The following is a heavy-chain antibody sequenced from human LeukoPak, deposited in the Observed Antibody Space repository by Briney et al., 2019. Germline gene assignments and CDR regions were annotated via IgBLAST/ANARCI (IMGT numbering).Heavy chain of an antibody. V-gene: IGHV4-4*07. CDR2: IYTSGST. J-gene: IGHJ2*01. D-gene: IGHD6-19*01. Sequence: SETLSLTCTVSGGSISSYYWSWIRQPAGKGLEWIGRIYTSGSTNYNPSLKSRVTMSVDTSKNQFSLKLSFVTAADTAVYYCARDRVGQWLVRYWYFDLWGRGTLVTVSS. CDR1: GGSISSYY. CDR3: ARDRVGQWLVRYWYFDL.